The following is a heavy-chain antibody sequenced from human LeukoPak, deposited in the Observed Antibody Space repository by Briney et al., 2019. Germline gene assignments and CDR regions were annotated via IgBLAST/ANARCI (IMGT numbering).Heavy chain of an antibody. CDR1: GYTFTGYY. Sequence: GASVKVSCKASGYTFTGYYMHWVRQAPGQGLEWMGWINPNSGGTNYAQKFQGWVTMTRDTSISTAYMELSRLRSDDTAVYYCARFGELGYYYGMDVWGQGTTVTVSS. D-gene: IGHD3-10*01. CDR2: INPNSGGT. CDR3: ARFGELGYYYGMDV. J-gene: IGHJ6*02. V-gene: IGHV1-2*04.